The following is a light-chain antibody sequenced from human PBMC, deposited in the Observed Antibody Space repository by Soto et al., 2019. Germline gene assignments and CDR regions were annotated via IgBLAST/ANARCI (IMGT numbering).Light chain of an antibody. J-gene: IGKJ2*01. Sequence: EIVMTQSPATLSVSPGERATLSGRASQNINRNLGWYQQKPGQAPRLLVYGASTGATDIPARFSCSGSGTEFTLTISSLQSEDSAVYYCQQYNNWPFTFGQGTKLEIK. CDR2: GAS. CDR3: QQYNNWPFT. CDR1: QNINRN. V-gene: IGKV3-15*01.